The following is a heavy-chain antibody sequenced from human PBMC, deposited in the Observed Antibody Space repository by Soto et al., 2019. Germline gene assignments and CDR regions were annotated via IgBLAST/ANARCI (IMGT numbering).Heavy chain of an antibody. CDR2: INHSGST. D-gene: IGHD2-2*01. V-gene: IGHV4-34*01. CDR3: ARGLLLCSTSCYLMATYYFDY. CDR1: GGSFSGYY. J-gene: IGHJ4*02. Sequence: SETLSLTCAVYGGSFSGYYWSWIRQPPGKGLEWIGEINHSGSTNYNPSLKSRVTISVDTSKNQFSLKLSSVTAADTAVYYCARGLLLCSTSCYLMATYYFDYWGQGTLVTVSS.